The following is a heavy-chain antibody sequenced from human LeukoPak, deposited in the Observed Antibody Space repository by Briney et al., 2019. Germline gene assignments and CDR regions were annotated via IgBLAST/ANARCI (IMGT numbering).Heavy chain of an antibody. D-gene: IGHD3-9*01. CDR2: IRQDGNEK. CDR1: GFTFSNYW. CDR3: ARHYDILTGTFPYY. Sequence: GGSRRLSCAASGFTFSNYWMSWVRQAPGKGLEWVANIRQDGNEKYYVGSVRGRFTISRDNAKNSLYLQMNSLRAEDTAVYYCARHYDILTGTFPYYWGQGTLVTVSS. J-gene: IGHJ4*02. V-gene: IGHV3-7*03.